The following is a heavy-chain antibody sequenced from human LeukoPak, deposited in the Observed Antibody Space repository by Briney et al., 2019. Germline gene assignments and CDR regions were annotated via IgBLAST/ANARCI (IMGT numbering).Heavy chain of an antibody. Sequence: GASVKVSCKASGGTFSSYAISWVRQAPGQGLEWMGGIIPIFGTANYAQKFQGRVTITADESTSTAYMELSSLRSEDTAVYYCARGGMYSSGWYVAYWGQGTLVTVSS. V-gene: IGHV1-69*13. CDR1: GGTFSSYA. J-gene: IGHJ4*02. CDR2: IIPIFGTA. D-gene: IGHD6-19*01. CDR3: ARGGMYSSGWYVAY.